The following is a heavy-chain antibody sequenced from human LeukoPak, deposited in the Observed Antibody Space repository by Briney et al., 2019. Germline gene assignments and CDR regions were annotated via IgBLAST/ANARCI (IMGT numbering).Heavy chain of an antibody. J-gene: IGHJ5*02. CDR2: IGSSGNS. CDR3: ARDVAEAGSIFPGS. D-gene: IGHD6-19*01. CDR1: GDSISRDY. Sequence: PSETLSLTCTVAGDSISRDYWSWIRQPAGKGLEWIGRIGSSGNSDYNPSLKSRVTMSVDTSKSQFSLNLKSVTAADTAVYYCARDVAEAGSIFPGSWGQGTLVTVSS. V-gene: IGHV4-4*07.